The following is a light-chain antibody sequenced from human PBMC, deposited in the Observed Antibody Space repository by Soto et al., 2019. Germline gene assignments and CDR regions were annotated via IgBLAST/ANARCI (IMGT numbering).Light chain of an antibody. CDR2: AAS. Sequence: DIQLTQSPSFLSASVGDRATITCRASQDIIDYLAWYQQRPGKAPKLLIYAASTLQSGVPSRFSGSGSGTEFTLTISSLQPEDFATYSCQQLTSYPLTFGGGTKVDIK. J-gene: IGKJ4*01. V-gene: IGKV1-9*01. CDR3: QQLTSYPLT. CDR1: QDIIDY.